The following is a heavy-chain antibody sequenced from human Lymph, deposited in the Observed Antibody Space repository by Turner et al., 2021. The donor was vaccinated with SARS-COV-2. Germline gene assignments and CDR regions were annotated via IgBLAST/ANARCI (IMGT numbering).Heavy chain of an antibody. V-gene: IGHV3-48*02. D-gene: IGHD2-15*01. J-gene: IGHJ6*02. Sequence: EVQLVESGGGLVQPGGSLRLSCAASGFTFSSYSMNWVRHAPGKGLEWVSYISISSSTIYYADSVKGRFTISRDNAKNSLYLQMNSLRDEDTAVYYCARDRGGYGAYYYGMDVWGQGTTVTVSS. CDR3: ARDRGGYGAYYYGMDV. CDR1: GFTFSSYS. CDR2: ISISSSTI.